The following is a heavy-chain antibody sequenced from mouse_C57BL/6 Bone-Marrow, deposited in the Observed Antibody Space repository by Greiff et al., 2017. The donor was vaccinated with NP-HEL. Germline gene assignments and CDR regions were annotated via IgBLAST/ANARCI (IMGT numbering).Heavy chain of an antibody. D-gene: IGHD2-5*01. CDR2: FSPGRGSL. V-gene: IGHV1-62-2*01. Sequence: VQLQQSGAELVKPGASVTLSCKASGYTFTEYTIHWVKQRSGQGLEWIGWFSPGRGSLPYPENFTDQAPLTAAKSSSTVYRELSRLTSEDSAVYFCARHTYYSNYWYFDVWGTGTTVTVSS. CDR1: GYTFTEYT. J-gene: IGHJ1*03. CDR3: ARHTYYSNYWYFDV.